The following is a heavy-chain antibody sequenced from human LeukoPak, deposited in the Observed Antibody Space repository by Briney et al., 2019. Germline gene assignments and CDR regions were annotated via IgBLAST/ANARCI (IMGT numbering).Heavy chain of an antibody. CDR1: GVTVSSSY. CDR3: ARESNYDY. J-gene: IGHJ4*02. V-gene: IGHV3-66*02. Sequence: GGSLRLSCAVTGVTVSSSYMSWVRQAPGKGLEWVSVIYSGGSTYYADSVKGRFTIARDNSKNTLYLQMNSLRAEDTAVYYCARESNYDYWGQGTLVTVSS. CDR2: IYSGGST.